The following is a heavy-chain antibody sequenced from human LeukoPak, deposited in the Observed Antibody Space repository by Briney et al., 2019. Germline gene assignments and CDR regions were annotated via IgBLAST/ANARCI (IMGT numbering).Heavy chain of an antibody. CDR3: ASPARANAFDL. Sequence: GGSLRLSCAASGFTLSSSGMHWVRQAPGKGLEWVAVIWGDENHKYYGDSVRGRFTISRDNAKNTLYLQMDSLRVEDTAVYYCASPARANAFDLWGRGTMVTVSS. V-gene: IGHV3-33*01. CDR1: GFTLSSSG. J-gene: IGHJ3*01. CDR2: IWGDENHK.